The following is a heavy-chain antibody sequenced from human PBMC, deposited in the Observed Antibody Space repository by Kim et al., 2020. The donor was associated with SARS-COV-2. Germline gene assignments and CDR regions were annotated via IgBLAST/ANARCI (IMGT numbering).Heavy chain of an antibody. V-gene: IGHV3-33*01. CDR1: GFTFSSYG. D-gene: IGHD3-3*01. Sequence: GGSLRLSCAASGFTFSSYGMHWVRQAPGKGLEWVAVIWYDGSNKYYADSVKGRFTISRDNSKNTLYLQMNSLRAEDTAVYYCARDSMVTSAYYDPFYYYMDVWGKGTTVTVSS. CDR3: ARDSMVTSAYYDPFYYYMDV. J-gene: IGHJ6*03. CDR2: IWYDGSNK.